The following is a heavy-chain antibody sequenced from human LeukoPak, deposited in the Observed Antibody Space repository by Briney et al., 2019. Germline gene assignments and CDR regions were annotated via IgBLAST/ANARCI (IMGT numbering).Heavy chain of an antibody. CDR3: ARDKSSGWYPSYYYYYMDV. CDR1: GGTFSSYA. D-gene: IGHD6-19*01. J-gene: IGHJ6*03. Sequence: SVKVSCKASGGTFSSYAISWLRQAPGQGLEWMGGIIPIFGTANYAQKFQGRVTITADESTSTAYMELSSLRSEDTAVYYCARDKSSGWYPSYYYYYMDVWGKGTTVTVSS. CDR2: IIPIFGTA. V-gene: IGHV1-69*13.